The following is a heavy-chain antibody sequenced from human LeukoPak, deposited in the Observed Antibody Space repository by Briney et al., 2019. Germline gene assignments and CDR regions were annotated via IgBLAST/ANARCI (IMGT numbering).Heavy chain of an antibody. J-gene: IGHJ4*02. Sequence: GGSLRLSCAASGFTFSSYAMSWVRQAPGKGLEWVSTISGGGGSTYYADSVKGRFTISRDNSKNTLYLQMNSLRAEDTAVYYCAKDYGGNYSRTEYYFDYWGQGTLVTVSS. CDR3: AKDYGGNYSRTEYYFDY. CDR1: GFTFSSYA. D-gene: IGHD4-23*01. V-gene: IGHV3-23*01. CDR2: ISGGGGST.